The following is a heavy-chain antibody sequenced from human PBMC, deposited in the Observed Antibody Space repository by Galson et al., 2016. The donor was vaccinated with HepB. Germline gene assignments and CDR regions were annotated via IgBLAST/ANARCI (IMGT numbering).Heavy chain of an antibody. CDR2: IYYRGNT. J-gene: IGHJ4*02. D-gene: IGHD3-10*01. Sequence: SETLSLTCTVSGGSISSSSYYWGWIRQPPGKGLEWIGTIYYRGNTYSTPSPRSRPTISVDTSMNQFSLNLSSVTAADTAVYYCARRPKLLWFGEFDYWGQGTLVTVSS. CDR3: ARRPKLLWFGEFDY. V-gene: IGHV4-39*01. CDR1: GGSISSSSYY.